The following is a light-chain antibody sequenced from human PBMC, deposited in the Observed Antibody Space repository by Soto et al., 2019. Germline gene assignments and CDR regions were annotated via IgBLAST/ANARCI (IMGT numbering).Light chain of an antibody. CDR1: SSDVGGYSY. CDR3: SSYAGSNFVV. Sequence: QSVLTQPPSASGSPGQSVTISCTGTSSDVGGYSYVSWYQQHPGKAPKLMIYEVTKRPSGVPDRFSGSKSDNTASLTVSGLQAEDEADYYCSSYAGSNFVVFGGGTKLTVL. CDR2: EVT. J-gene: IGLJ2*01. V-gene: IGLV2-8*01.